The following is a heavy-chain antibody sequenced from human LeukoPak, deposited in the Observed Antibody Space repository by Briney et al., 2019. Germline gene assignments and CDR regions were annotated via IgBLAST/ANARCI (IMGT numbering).Heavy chain of an antibody. CDR1: GYTFTSYY. J-gene: IGHJ5*02. D-gene: IGHD6-6*01. CDR3: ARDLLDSSSSYNWFDP. CDR2: INPSGGST. V-gene: IGHV1-46*01. Sequence: ASVKVSCKASGYTFTSYYMHWVRQAPGQGLEWMGIINPSGGSTSYAQKFQGRVTMTRDMSTSTVYMELSSLRSEDTAVYYCARDLLDSSSSYNWFDPWGQGTLVTVSS.